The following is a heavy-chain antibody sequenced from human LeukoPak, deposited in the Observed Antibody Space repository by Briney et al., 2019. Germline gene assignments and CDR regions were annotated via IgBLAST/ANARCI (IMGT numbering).Heavy chain of an antibody. CDR1: GFSFSTSW. J-gene: IGHJ4*02. V-gene: IGHV3-74*01. CDR3: ARGGSPFY. Sequence: GSLLLSSAAAGFSFSTSWMQWVRQAPRKGLVWVSRIKTDGSSTSYSDSVKGRVTISRDNAKNTLYLQMNSLRAGGTAVYYCARGGSPFYWGQGTLGTGPS. CDR2: IKTDGSST. D-gene: IGHD3-10*01.